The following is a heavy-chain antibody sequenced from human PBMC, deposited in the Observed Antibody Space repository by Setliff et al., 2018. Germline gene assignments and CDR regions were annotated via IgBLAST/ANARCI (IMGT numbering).Heavy chain of an antibody. CDR3: ARGALVLQFLEWLPRFYYMGV. V-gene: IGHV1-8*02. J-gene: IGHJ6*03. D-gene: IGHD3-3*01. CDR2: MNPNSGRT. Sequence: ASVKVSCKASGYTFTAYDIVWVRQATGQGPEWMGWMNPNSGRTGYPQKFQGRVTMTRNTSISTAYMELSSLRSEDTAVYFCARGALVLQFLEWLPRFYYMGVWGKGTKVTVSS. CDR1: GYTFTAYD.